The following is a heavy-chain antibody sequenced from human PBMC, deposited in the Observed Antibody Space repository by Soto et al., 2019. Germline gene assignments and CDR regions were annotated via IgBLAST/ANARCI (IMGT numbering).Heavy chain of an antibody. D-gene: IGHD3-22*01. Sequence: QLQLQESGPGLVKPSETLSLTCTVSGGSISNTNYYWGWIRQPPGKGLEWIGRIYYSGSTHYSPSLKSRVTISVDTSRNQFSLKLNSVTAADTAVYYCARNETSGYFDYWGQGTLVTVSS. V-gene: IGHV4-39*01. J-gene: IGHJ4*02. CDR2: IYYSGST. CDR3: ARNETSGYFDY. CDR1: GGSISNTNYY.